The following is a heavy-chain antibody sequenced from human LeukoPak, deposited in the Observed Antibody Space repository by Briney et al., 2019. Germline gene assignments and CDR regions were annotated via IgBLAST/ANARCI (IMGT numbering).Heavy chain of an antibody. Sequence: GGSLRLSRAASGFTFSSYGMHWVRQAPGKGLEWVAVIWYDASNKYYADSVKGRFTISRDNSKNTLYLQMNSLRAEDTAVYYCARTSSAKLGYFDYWGQGTLVTVSS. V-gene: IGHV3-33*01. J-gene: IGHJ4*02. CDR2: IWYDASNK. D-gene: IGHD1-26*01. CDR1: GFTFSSYG. CDR3: ARTSSAKLGYFDY.